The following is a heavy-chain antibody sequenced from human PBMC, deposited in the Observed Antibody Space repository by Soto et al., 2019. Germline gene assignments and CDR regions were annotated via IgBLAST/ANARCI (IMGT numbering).Heavy chain of an antibody. J-gene: IGHJ4*02. D-gene: IGHD3-10*01. Sequence: ASVKVSCKASGYTFTSYDINWVRQATGQGLEWMGWMNPNSGNTGYAQKFQGRVTMTRNTSISTAYMELSSLRSEDTAVYYCARGITMVRGVIRIRYYFDYWGQGTLVTVSS. CDR3: ARGITMVRGVIRIRYYFDY. CDR1: GYTFTSYD. CDR2: MNPNSGNT. V-gene: IGHV1-8*01.